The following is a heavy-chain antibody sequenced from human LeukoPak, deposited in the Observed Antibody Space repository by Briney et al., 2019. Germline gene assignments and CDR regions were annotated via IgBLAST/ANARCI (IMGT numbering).Heavy chain of an antibody. CDR1: GFTFSSHA. D-gene: IGHD5-18*01. J-gene: IGHJ6*02. CDR3: ARPFYRYATGYSFGMDV. CDR2: ISGSGTGT. Sequence: PGGSLRLSCAASGFTFSSHAMRWVRQTPGKGLEWVSAISGSGTGTYYVDSVKGRFTVSRDNSKNTVYLQMNSLRAEDTAIYFCARPFYRYATGYSFGMDVWGQGTTVTVSS. V-gene: IGHV3-23*01.